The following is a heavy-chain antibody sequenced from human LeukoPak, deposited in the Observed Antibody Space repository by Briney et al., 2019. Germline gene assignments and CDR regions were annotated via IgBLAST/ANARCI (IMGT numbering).Heavy chain of an antibody. J-gene: IGHJ6*03. CDR1: GYTFTIYG. V-gene: IGHV1-18*01. D-gene: IGHD3-10*01. Sequence: GASVTVSFTASGYTFTIYGISWVRQAPGQGREGMGWISAYNGNTNYAQKLQGRVTMTTDTSTSTAYMELRSLRSDATAVYYCARGYGSGRVIVGLRRYYYMDVWGKGTTVTVSS. CDR2: ISAYNGNT. CDR3: ARGYGSGRVIVGLRRYYYMDV.